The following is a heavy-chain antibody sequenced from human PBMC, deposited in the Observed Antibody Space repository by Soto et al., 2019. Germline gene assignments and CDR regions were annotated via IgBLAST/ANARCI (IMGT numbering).Heavy chain of an antibody. Sequence: VGSLRLSCAASGFTFSSYGMHWVRQAPGKGLEWVAVISYDGSNKYYADSVKGRFTISRDNSKNTLYLQMNSLRAEDTAVYYCAKVQFTMGYYYGMDVWGQGTTVTVSS. D-gene: IGHD3-3*01. CDR3: AKVQFTMGYYYGMDV. V-gene: IGHV3-30*18. CDR1: GFTFSSYG. CDR2: ISYDGSNK. J-gene: IGHJ6*02.